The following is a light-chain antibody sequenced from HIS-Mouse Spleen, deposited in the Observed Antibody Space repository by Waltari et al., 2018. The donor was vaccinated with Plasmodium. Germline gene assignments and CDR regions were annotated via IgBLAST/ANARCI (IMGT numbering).Light chain of an antibody. Sequence: QSALTQPPSASGSPGQSVTISCTGTSSDVGGYHSVSWYQQHPGKAPKLIIYEVSKRPSGVPDRFSGSKSGNTASLTVSGLQAEDEADYYCSSYAGSNNLVFGGGTKLTVL. V-gene: IGLV2-8*01. CDR3: SSYAGSNNLV. CDR1: SSDVGGYHS. J-gene: IGLJ2*01. CDR2: EVS.